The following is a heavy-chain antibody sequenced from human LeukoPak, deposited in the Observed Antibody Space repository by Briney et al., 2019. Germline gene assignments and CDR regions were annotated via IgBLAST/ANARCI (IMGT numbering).Heavy chain of an antibody. V-gene: IGHV3-64*01. CDR3: ARGGRSATNTWFDY. CDR2: ISTNGDST. J-gene: IGHJ4*02. CDR1: GFTFTTYT. Sequence: PGGSLRLSCAASGFTFTTYTMHWVRQAPGKGLEFVSAISTNGDSTFYANSVKGRFTISRDNSENTLYLQMASLRDEDMAVYYCARGGRSATNTWFDYWGQGTLVTVSS. D-gene: IGHD4-11*01.